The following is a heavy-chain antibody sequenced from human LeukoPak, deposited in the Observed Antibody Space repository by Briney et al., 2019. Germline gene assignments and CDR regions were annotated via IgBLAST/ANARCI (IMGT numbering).Heavy chain of an antibody. CDR2: ISSTTVYI. V-gene: IGHV3-21*01. Sequence: GGSLRLSCAASGFTFSYYGMHWVRQAPGKGLEWVSSISSTTVYIYYADSVKGRFTISRDNAKNSLYLQMNSLRAEDTAVYYCARMDNLYSGTYHSDFWGQGTLVTVSS. J-gene: IGHJ4*02. CDR3: ARMDNLYSGTYHSDF. CDR1: GFTFSYYG. D-gene: IGHD1-26*01.